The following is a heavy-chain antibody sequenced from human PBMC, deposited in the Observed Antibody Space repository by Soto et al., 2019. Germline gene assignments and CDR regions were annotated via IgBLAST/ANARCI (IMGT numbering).Heavy chain of an antibody. V-gene: IGHV4-28*01. CDR1: GYSISSSNW. J-gene: IGHJ5*02. CDR3: ARSPDYYDSSGYYPNWFDP. Sequence: PSETLSLTCAVSGYSISSSNWWGWIRQPPGKGLEWIGYIYYSGSTYYNPSLKSRVTMSVDTSKNQFSLKLSSVTAVDTAVYYCARSPDYYDSSGYYPNWFDPWGQGTLVTVSS. CDR2: IYYSGST. D-gene: IGHD3-22*01.